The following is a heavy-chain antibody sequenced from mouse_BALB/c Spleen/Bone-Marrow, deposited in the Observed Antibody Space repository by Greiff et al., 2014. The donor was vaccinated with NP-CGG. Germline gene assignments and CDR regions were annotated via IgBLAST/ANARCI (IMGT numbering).Heavy chain of an antibody. D-gene: IGHD1-1*01. CDR1: GFTSSGFG. J-gene: IGHJ1*01. V-gene: IGHV5-17*02. CDR2: ISRGSSTI. Sequence: EVKLVESGGGLVQPGGSRKLSCAASGFTSSGFGMHWVRQAPEKGLEWVAYISRGSSTIYYADTVKGRFTISGDNPKNTLFLQMTSLRSEDTAMYYCARSGITTGSYWYFDIWGAGTTVTVSS. CDR3: ARSGITTGSYWYFDI.